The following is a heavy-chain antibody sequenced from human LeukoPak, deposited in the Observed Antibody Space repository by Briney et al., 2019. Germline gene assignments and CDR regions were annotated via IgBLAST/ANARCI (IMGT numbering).Heavy chain of an antibody. Sequence: PSETLSLTCTVSGGSISSSSYYWGWIRQPPGKGLEWIGSIYYSGSTYYNPSLKSRVTISVDTSKNQFSLKLSSVTAADTAVYYCARGVGSGGISYYYGMDVWGQGTTVTVSS. D-gene: IGHD2-15*01. J-gene: IGHJ6*02. CDR1: GGSISSSSYY. CDR3: ARGVGSGGISYYYGMDV. CDR2: IYYSGST. V-gene: IGHV4-39*01.